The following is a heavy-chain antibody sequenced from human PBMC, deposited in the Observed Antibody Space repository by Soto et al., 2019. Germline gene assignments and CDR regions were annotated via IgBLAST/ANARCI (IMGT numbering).Heavy chain of an antibody. CDR2: ISSSSSYI. CDR3: ARVSLSESGGPYSKPFGWYMDV. Sequence: EVQLVESGGGLVQPGGSLRLSCAASGFTFSSYSMNWVRQAPGKGLEWVSSISSSSSYIYYADSVKGRFTISRDNAKNSLYLQMNSLRAEDTAVYYCARVSLSESGGPYSKPFGWYMDVWGKGTTVTVSS. CDR1: GFTFSSYS. D-gene: IGHD4-4*01. V-gene: IGHV3-21*01. J-gene: IGHJ6*03.